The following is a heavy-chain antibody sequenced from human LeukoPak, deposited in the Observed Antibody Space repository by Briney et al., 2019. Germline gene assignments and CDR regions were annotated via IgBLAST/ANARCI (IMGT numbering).Heavy chain of an antibody. CDR1: GFTFSSYG. CDR3: AKHHCSTISCHGRSSGDFDY. V-gene: IGHV3-30*18. J-gene: IGHJ4*02. D-gene: IGHD2-2*01. CDR2: TSYDGSNK. Sequence: GGSLRLSCAASGFTFSSYGMHWVRQAPGKGLEWVAVTSYDGSNKYYADSLKGRFTISRDNSKNTLCLQMNSLRAEDTAVYYCAKHHCSTISCHGRSSGDFDYWGQGTLVTVSS.